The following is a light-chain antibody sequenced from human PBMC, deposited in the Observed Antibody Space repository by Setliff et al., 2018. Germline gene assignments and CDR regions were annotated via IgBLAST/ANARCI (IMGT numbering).Light chain of an antibody. CDR2: DVT. J-gene: IGLJ1*01. V-gene: IGLV2-14*03. Sequence: QSVLTQPASVSGSPGQSITVSCTGTSGDVVDYNYVSWYQQHPGNAPKLMIYDVTNRPSDVSDRFSGSRSGNTASLTISGLQAEDEADYYCSSYSPRNTPFVFGTGTKV. CDR3: SSYSPRNTPFV. CDR1: SGDVVDYNY.